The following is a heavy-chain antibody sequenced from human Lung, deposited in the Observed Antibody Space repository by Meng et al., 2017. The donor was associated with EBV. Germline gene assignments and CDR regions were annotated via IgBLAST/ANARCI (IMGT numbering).Heavy chain of an antibody. J-gene: IGHJ2*01. CDR2: TYYRSKWYN. Sequence: QVQLQQSGPGLGKPSQTPSLTGVISGDSVSSSSAAWTWIRQSPSRGLEWLGRTYYRSKWYNDYAVFVKSRITINPDTSKNQFSLQLNSVTPEDTAVHYCARGATSVFDLWGRGTLVTVSS. CDR1: GDSVSSSSAA. CDR3: ARGATSVFDL. V-gene: IGHV6-1*01.